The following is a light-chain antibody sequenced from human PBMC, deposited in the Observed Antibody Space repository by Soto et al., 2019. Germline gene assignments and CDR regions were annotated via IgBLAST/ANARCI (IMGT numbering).Light chain of an antibody. J-gene: IGKJ4*01. CDR1: QTILYNSNNKNS. Sequence: DIVLTQSPDSLAVSLGERATINCKSSQTILYNSNNKNSLAWYQLKPGQPPKLLIYWASIRESGVPGRFSGSGSETDFTLTISSLQAEDVAVYYCQEYYSPPPLTFGGGTKVEIK. CDR2: WAS. V-gene: IGKV4-1*01. CDR3: QEYYSPPPLT.